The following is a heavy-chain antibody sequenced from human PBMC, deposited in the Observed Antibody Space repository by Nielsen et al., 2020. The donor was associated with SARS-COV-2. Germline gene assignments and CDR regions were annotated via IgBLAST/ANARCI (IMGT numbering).Heavy chain of an antibody. J-gene: IGHJ5*01. Sequence: GESLKISCAASGFTFSSYGMHWVRQAPGKGLVWVSRINSDGSSTSYADSVKGRFTISRDNSKNTLYLQMNSLRAEDTAVYYCAKISFGWGFDSWGQGTLVTVSS. D-gene: IGHD6-19*01. V-gene: IGHV3-74*01. CDR2: INSDGSST. CDR3: AKISFGWGFDS. CDR1: GFTFSSYG.